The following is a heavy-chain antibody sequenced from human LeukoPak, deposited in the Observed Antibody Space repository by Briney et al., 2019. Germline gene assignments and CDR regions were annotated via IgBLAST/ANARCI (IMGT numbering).Heavy chain of an antibody. Sequence: PGGSLRLSCAASGFTFSDHYMDWVRQAPGEGLEWVGRIKNNANSYSTQYASSVQGPCTIARDDSQNSLYLTLTSLQTDDTAVYYCTRVSLGASTRYFDYWGQGTLVTVSS. J-gene: IGHJ4*02. V-gene: IGHV3-72*01. CDR1: GFTFSDHY. CDR3: TRVSLGASTRYFDY. CDR2: IKNNANSYST. D-gene: IGHD1-26*01.